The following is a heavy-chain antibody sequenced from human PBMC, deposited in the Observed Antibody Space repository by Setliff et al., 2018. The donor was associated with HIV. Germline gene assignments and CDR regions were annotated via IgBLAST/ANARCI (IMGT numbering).Heavy chain of an antibody. CDR1: GFSLSTSGVG. D-gene: IGHD6-19*01. V-gene: IGHV2-5*02. CDR3: AHIVRSGWYPGDMDV. CDR2: IYWDDDK. J-gene: IGHJ6*02. Sequence: SGPTLVNPTQTLTRTCTFSGFSLSTSGVGVGWIRQPPGKALEWLAVIYWDDDKRYSPSLKSRVTITKDTSKNQVVLTMTNMDPMDTATYYCAHIVRSGWYPGDMDVWGQGTPVTVS.